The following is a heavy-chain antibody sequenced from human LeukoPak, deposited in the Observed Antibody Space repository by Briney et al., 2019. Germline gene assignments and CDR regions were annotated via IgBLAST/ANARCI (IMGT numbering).Heavy chain of an antibody. J-gene: IGHJ4*02. V-gene: IGHV5-51*01. D-gene: IGHD1-26*01. Sequence: GASLKISCKCSEYSFTSNWIGWVRQMPGKLLEWMGIIYPGDSDTRYSPSFQGQVTISADKSISTAYLQWSSLKASDTAMYYCARPSGTYNRFDSWGQGTLVTVSS. CDR3: ARPSGTYNRFDS. CDR1: EYSFTSNW. CDR2: IYPGDSDT.